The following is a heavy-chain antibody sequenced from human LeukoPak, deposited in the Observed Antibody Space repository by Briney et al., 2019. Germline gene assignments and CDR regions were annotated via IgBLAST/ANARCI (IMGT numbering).Heavy chain of an antibody. J-gene: IGHJ4*02. CDR2: INPNSVGT. V-gene: IGHV1-2*02. CDR1: GYSFTGYY. D-gene: IGHD3-22*01. Sequence: ASVKLSCKASGYSFTGYYIHWVRQAPGQGLEWMGWINPNSVGTNYAQKFQGRVTMTRDTSLTTAYKELSRLTSDDTAVYYCARGGAYYYDSSGFSDSWGQGTLVTVSS. CDR3: ARGGAYYYDSSGFSDS.